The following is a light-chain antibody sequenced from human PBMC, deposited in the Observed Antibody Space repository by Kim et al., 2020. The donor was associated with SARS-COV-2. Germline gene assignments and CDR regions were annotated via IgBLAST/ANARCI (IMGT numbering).Light chain of an antibody. Sequence: SPGERAPFSCRASQNIDNVFLTWYQQKPGQAPRLLIYDTSIRATGISDRFSGSGSGTDFTLTISRVEPEDFAVYHCQHYGYSPPYSFGQGTKLEI. CDR1: QNIDNVF. CDR3: QHYGYSPPYS. V-gene: IGKV3-20*01. J-gene: IGKJ2*03. CDR2: DTS.